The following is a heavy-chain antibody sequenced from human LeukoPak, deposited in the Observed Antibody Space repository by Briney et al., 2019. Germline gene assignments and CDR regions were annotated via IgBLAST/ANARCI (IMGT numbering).Heavy chain of an antibody. V-gene: IGHV4-38-2*02. CDR1: GYSISSGYY. Sequence: SETLSLTCAVSGYSISSGYYWGWIRQPPGKGLEWIGSIYHSGSTYYNPSLKSRVTISVDTSKNQFSLKLSSVTAADTAVYYCARDSLTIFGVVPIDYWGQGTLVTVSS. J-gene: IGHJ4*02. CDR3: ARDSLTIFGVVPIDY. CDR2: IYHSGST. D-gene: IGHD3-3*01.